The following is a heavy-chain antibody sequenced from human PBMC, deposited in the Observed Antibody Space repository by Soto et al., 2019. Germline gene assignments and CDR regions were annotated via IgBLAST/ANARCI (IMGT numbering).Heavy chain of an antibody. D-gene: IGHD2-15*01. CDR1: GFTFSSYS. J-gene: IGHJ6*03. CDR3: ARERGGYCSGGSCSIYYYYMDV. V-gene: IGHV3-21*01. Sequence: EVQLVESGGGLVKPGGSLRLSCAASGFTFSSYSMNWVRQAPGKGLEWVSSISSSSSYIYYADSVKGRFTISRDNAKNSLYLQMNSLRGEDTAVYDCARERGGYCSGGSCSIYYYYMDVWGKGTTVTVSS. CDR2: ISSSSSYI.